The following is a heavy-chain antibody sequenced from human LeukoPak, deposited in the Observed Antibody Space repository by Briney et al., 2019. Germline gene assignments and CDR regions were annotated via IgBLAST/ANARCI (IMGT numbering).Heavy chain of an antibody. CDR3: ERAARLRDYGSESSHSPGYDF. Sequence: SETLSLTCAVYGGSFSGYYWSWIRQPPGKGLEWIGEINHSGSTNYNPSLKCRVTISVDTSKNQFSLKLSSVTAADTAVYYLERAARLRDYGSESSHSPGYDFWGQGTLVTVSS. J-gene: IGHJ4*02. V-gene: IGHV4-34*01. D-gene: IGHD3-10*01. CDR2: INHSGST. CDR1: GGSFSGYY.